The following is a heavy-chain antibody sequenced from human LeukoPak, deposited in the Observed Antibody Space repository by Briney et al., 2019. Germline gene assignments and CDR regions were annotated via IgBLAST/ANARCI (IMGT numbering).Heavy chain of an antibody. CDR1: GGSFSGYY. J-gene: IGHJ4*02. Sequence: PSETLSLACAVYGGSFSGYYWSWIRQPPGKGLEWIGEINHSGSTNYNPSLKSRVTISVDMSRNQFSLKLSSVTAADTAVFYCARGPPTVYGGNGFYYVFDYWGQGTLVTVPS. V-gene: IGHV4-34*01. CDR3: ARGPPTVYGGNGFYYVFDY. D-gene: IGHD3-22*01. CDR2: INHSGST.